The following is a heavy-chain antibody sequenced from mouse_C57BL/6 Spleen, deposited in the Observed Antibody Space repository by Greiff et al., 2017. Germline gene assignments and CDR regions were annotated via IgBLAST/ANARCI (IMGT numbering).Heavy chain of an antibody. J-gene: IGHJ3*01. CDR3: AKCDYGGFAY. V-gene: IGHV2-4*01. D-gene: IGHD2-4*01. Sequence: QVQLQQSGPGLVQPSQSLSITCTVSGFSLTSYGVHWFRQPPGKGLEWLGVIWSGGSTDYNAAFISRLSLSKDNSKSQVFFKMNSLQADDTAIYYCAKCDYGGFAYWGQGTLVTVSA. CDR2: IWSGGST. CDR1: GFSLTSYG.